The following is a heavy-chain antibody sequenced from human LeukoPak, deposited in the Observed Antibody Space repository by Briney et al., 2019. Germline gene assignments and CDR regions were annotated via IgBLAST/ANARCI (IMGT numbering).Heavy chain of an antibody. Sequence: GGSLRLSCAASGFTFSDYYMSWIRQAPGKGLEWVSYISSSGSTIYYADSVKGRFTISRDNAKNSLYLQMNSMRAEDTAVYYCARGRVVMAGYYNYGMDVWGQGTTVTVSS. V-gene: IGHV3-11*01. CDR2: ISSSGSTI. CDR3: ARGRVVMAGYYNYGMDV. D-gene: IGHD3-3*01. J-gene: IGHJ6*02. CDR1: GFTFSDYY.